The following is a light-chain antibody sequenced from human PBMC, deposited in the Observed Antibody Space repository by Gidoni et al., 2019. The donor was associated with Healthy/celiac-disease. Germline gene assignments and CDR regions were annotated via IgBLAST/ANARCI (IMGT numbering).Light chain of an antibody. Sequence: SYVLTQPASVSVAPGQTATVTCGGYDIGSKSVHWYQQKAGQAPVLVVYDDTDRPSGIPERFSGSNSENTATLTISRVEAGDEADYYCQVWDSSSDHIVFGGGTXLTVL. J-gene: IGLJ7*01. CDR1: DIGSKS. CDR2: DDT. CDR3: QVWDSSSDHIV. V-gene: IGLV3-21*02.